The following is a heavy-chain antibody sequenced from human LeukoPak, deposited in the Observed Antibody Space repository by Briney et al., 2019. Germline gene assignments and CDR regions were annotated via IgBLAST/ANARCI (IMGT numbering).Heavy chain of an antibody. CDR2: INHSGST. Sequence: PSETLSLTCSVYGGSFSGYYWSWIRQPPGKGLEWIGEINHSGSTNYNPSLKSRVTISVGTSKNQFSLKLSSVTAADTAVYYCARVLSSGYHYYYYYGMDVWGQGTTVTASS. CDR1: GGSFSGYY. J-gene: IGHJ6*02. D-gene: IGHD3-3*01. V-gene: IGHV4-34*01. CDR3: ARVLSSGYHYYYYYGMDV.